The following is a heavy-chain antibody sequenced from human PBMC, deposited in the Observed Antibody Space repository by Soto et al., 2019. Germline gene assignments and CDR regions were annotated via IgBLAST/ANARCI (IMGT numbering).Heavy chain of an antibody. CDR3: ARGNWVYYYYGMDV. CDR2: INHSGST. D-gene: IGHD1-1*01. J-gene: IGHJ6*02. V-gene: IGHV4-34*01. Sequence: SETLSLTCAVYGGSFSGYYWSWIRQPPGKGREWIGEINHSGSTDYNPSLKRRVTISVDTSKNQFSLKLSSVTAADTAVYYCARGNWVYYYYGMDVWGQGTTLTVSS. CDR1: GGSFSGYY.